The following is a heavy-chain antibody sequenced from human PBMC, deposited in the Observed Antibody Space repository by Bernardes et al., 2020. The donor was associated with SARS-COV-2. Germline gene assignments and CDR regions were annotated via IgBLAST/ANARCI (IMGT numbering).Heavy chain of an antibody. CDR3: ARVEKLLGYCSGGSCPSTY. CDR1: GFIFGGYS. J-gene: IGHJ4*02. V-gene: IGHV3-48*01. D-gene: IGHD2-15*01. Sequence: GGSLRLSCAGSGFIFGGYSMNWVRQAPGKGLEWVSYISSGGSPTYYADSVEGRFIISRDNAKNSLYLQMNSLRAEDTAVYYCARVEKLLGYCSGGSCPSTYWGQGTLVTVSS. CDR2: ISSGGSPT.